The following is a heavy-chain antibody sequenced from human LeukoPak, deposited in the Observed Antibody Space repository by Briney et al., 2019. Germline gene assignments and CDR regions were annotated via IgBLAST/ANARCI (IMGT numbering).Heavy chain of an antibody. V-gene: IGHV4-34*01. CDR1: GGSFSGYY. D-gene: IGHD6-13*01. CDR2: INHSGST. CDR3: ARSRPTTYSSSWYEGDY. J-gene: IGHJ4*02. Sequence: SETLSLTCAVYGGSFSGYYWSWIRQPPGKGLEWIGEINHSGSTNYNPSLESRVTISVDTSKNQFSLKLSSVTAADTAVYYCARSRPTTYSSSWYEGDYWGQGTLVTVSS.